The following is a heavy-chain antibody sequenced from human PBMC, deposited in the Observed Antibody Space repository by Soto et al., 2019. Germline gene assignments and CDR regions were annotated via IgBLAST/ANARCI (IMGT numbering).Heavy chain of an antibody. CDR1: GDSVSSNGVA. Sequence: PSQTLSLTCAISGDSVSSNGVAWNWIRQSPSRGLEWLGRTYYRSKWSNDYALSVRSRITINPDTYKNHFSLQLNSVTPEDTAVYYCARGKYSSFDIWGQGTTVTLSS. D-gene: IGHD6-13*01. V-gene: IGHV6-1*01. J-gene: IGHJ3*02. CDR2: TYYRSKWSN. CDR3: ARGKYSSFDI.